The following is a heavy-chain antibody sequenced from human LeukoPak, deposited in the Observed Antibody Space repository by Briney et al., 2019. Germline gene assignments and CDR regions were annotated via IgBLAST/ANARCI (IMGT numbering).Heavy chain of an antibody. D-gene: IGHD3-22*01. CDR3: ARDHPGYYDSSGYLDY. Sequence: GSLRLSCAASGFTFSSYSMNWVRPAPGKGLEWVSYISSSSSTIYYADSVEGRFTISRDNAKNSLYLQMNSLRAEDTAVYYCARDHPGYYDSSGYLDYWGQGTLVTVSS. CDR1: GFTFSSYS. CDR2: ISSSSSTI. V-gene: IGHV3-48*04. J-gene: IGHJ4*02.